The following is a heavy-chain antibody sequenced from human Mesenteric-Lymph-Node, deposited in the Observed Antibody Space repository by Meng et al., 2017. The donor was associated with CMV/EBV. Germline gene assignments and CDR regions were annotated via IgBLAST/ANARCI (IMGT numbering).Heavy chain of an antibody. J-gene: IGHJ4*02. CDR3: VQVGIGGITHWDY. Sequence: GGSLRLSCAASGFTFSSYSMNWVRQAPGKGLEWVSSISSSSSYIYYADSVKGRFTISRDNAKNSLYLQMNRLRAEDTAVYYWVQVGIGGITHWDYWGQGTLVTVSS. CDR1: GFTFSSYS. D-gene: IGHD3-16*01. V-gene: IGHV3-21*01. CDR2: ISSSSSYI.